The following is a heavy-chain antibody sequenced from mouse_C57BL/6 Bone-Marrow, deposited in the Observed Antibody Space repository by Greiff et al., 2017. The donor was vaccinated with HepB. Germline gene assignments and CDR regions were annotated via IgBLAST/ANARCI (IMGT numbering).Heavy chain of an antibody. CDR3: VRQLRLQGFAY. V-gene: IGHV5-12*01. CDR2: ISNGGGST. CDR1: GFTFSDYY. D-gene: IGHD3-2*02. J-gene: IGHJ3*01. Sequence: DVMLVESGGGLVQPGGSLKLSCAASGFTFSDYYMYWVRQTPEKRLEWVAYISNGGGSTYYPDTVKGRFTISRDNAKHTLYLQMSRLKSEDTAMYYCVRQLRLQGFAYWGQGTLVTVSA.